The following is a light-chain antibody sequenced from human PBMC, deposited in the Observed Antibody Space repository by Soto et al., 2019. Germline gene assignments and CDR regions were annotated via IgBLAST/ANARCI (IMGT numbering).Light chain of an antibody. CDR1: SSNIGSNT. J-gene: IGLJ1*01. CDR3: AAWDDSLNAYV. CDR2: SNN. V-gene: IGLV1-44*01. Sequence: QSALTQPSSASGTPGQRVTISCSGSSSNIGSNTVDWYQQLPGTAPKLLIYSNNERPSGVPDRFSGSKSGTSASLAISGLQSEDEADFYCAAWDDSLNAYVIGTGTKVTVL.